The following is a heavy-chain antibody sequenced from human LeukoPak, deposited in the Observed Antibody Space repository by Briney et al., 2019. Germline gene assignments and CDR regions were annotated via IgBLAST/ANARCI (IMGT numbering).Heavy chain of an antibody. V-gene: IGHV3-23*01. CDR3: ARCKGWITMTHFDY. Sequence: GGSLRLSCAASGFTFSSYAMSWVRQAPGKGLEWVSAISGSGGSTYYADSVKGRFTISRDNSKNTLYLQMNSLRAEDTAVYYCARCKGWITMTHFDYWGQGTLVTVSS. CDR1: GFTFSSYA. J-gene: IGHJ4*02. D-gene: IGHD3-22*01. CDR2: ISGSGGST.